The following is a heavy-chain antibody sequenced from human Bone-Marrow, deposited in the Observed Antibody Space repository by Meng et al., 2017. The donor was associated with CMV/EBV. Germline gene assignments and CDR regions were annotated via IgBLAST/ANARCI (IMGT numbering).Heavy chain of an antibody. J-gene: IGHJ4*02. Sequence: QGELVESGAEVKKPGASVKVSCKASGYPFTGYYMHWVRQAPGQGLEWMGWINPNSGGTNYAQKFQGRVTMTRDTSISTAYMELSRLRSDDTAVYYCARDPISGDSSGTDYWGQGTLVTVSS. D-gene: IGHD3-22*01. CDR1: GYPFTGYY. CDR2: INPNSGGT. CDR3: ARDPISGDSSGTDY. V-gene: IGHV1-2*02.